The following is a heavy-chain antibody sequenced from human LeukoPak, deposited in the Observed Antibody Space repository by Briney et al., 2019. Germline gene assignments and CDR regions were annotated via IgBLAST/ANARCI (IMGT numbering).Heavy chain of an antibody. J-gene: IGHJ4*02. CDR3: ARYGSGSYPERIFDY. CDR2: ISGSGTI. CDR1: GGSINSY. Sequence: TPSETLSLTCTVSGGSINSYWSWIRQPAGKGLEWIGRISGSGTITYNPALQSRLSISMDTSKNQFSLKLMSVTAADTAVYYCARYGSGSYPERIFDYWGQGTLVTVSS. V-gene: IGHV4-4*07. D-gene: IGHD3-10*01.